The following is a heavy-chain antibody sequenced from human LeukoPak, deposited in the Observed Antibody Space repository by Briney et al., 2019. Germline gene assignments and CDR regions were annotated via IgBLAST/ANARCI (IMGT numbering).Heavy chain of an antibody. CDR2: IYHSGTT. CDR1: GGSIYGGGYY. CDR3: ARARDTTSGSNWFDP. V-gene: IGHV4-30-2*01. Sequence: SETLSLTRTVSGGSIYGGGYYWSWIRQPPGKGLEWIGYIYHSGTTYYNPSLKSRVTISIDRSKNQFSLKLSSVTAADTAVYYCARARDTTSGSNWFDPWGQGTLVTVSS. D-gene: IGHD1-26*01. J-gene: IGHJ5*02.